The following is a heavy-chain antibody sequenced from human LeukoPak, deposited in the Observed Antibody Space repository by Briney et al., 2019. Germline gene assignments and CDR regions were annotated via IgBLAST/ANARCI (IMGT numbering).Heavy chain of an antibody. Sequence: SGGSLRLSCAASGFTFSSYAMSWVRQAPGKGLEWVSSISGSGGTTYYAESVKGRFTISRGNSKNTLYLQMNSLRAEETAVYYCAKGLSSGWNLKGSDYWGQGTLVIVSS. CDR1: GFTFSSYA. D-gene: IGHD6-19*01. CDR2: ISGSGGTT. J-gene: IGHJ4*02. V-gene: IGHV3-23*01. CDR3: AKGLSSGWNLKGSDY.